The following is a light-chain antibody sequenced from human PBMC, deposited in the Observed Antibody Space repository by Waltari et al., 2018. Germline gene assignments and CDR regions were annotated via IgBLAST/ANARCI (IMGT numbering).Light chain of an antibody. CDR3: AIWYSSTWV. CDR2: YRSDSDK. V-gene: IGLV5-39*01. J-gene: IGLJ3*02. CDR1: SGISVNTYR. Sequence: QPVFTQPTSLSASPGASARFTCTLRSGISVNTYRIYWYQQKAGSPPRYLLRYRSDSDKRQGSGVPSRFSGSKDASTNVGLLLISGLQSEDEADYYCAIWYSSTWVFGGGTKLTVL.